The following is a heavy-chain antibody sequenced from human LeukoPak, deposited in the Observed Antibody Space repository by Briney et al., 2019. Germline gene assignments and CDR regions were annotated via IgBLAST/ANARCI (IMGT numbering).Heavy chain of an antibody. CDR1: GGSISPYY. J-gene: IGHJ4*02. Sequence: SETLPLTCTVSGGSISPYYWSWIRQPPGKGLEWIGYISYSGSTYYNPSLKSRVTISVDTSKNQFSLKLSSVTAADTAVYYCAIVVVSKWYFDYWGQGTLVTVSS. V-gene: IGHV4-59*12. CDR2: ISYSGST. D-gene: IGHD3-22*01. CDR3: AIVVVSKWYFDY.